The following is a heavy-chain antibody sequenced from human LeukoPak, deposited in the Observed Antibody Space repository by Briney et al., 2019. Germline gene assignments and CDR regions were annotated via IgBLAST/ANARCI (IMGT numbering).Heavy chain of an antibody. Sequence: SETLSLTCAASGDSISYESYYWNWIRQAPGKGPEWIGNIYRGRTRLNPSLTSGVAISVDMSKSQVSLSLTSVTAADTAIYYCAGEGEYGDSYSWGQGALVIVSA. J-gene: IGHJ5*02. CDR2: IYRGRT. D-gene: IGHD2-21*01. CDR1: GDSISYESYY. CDR3: AGEGEYGDSYS. V-gene: IGHV4-30-2*01.